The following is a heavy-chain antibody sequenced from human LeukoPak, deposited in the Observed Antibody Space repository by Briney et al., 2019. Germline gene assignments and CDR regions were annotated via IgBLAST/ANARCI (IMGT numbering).Heavy chain of an antibody. D-gene: IGHD6-19*01. CDR1: GFTFSSYA. Sequence: GGSLRLSCAASGFTFSSYAMSWVRQAPGKGLEWVSAILGSGSGTYYADSVKGRFTTSRDNSKNTVYLQMNSLRAEDTAVYYCAKDRVPDSGWDIDFWGQGTLVTVSS. J-gene: IGHJ4*02. CDR2: ILGSGSGT. V-gene: IGHV3-23*01. CDR3: AKDRVPDSGWDIDF.